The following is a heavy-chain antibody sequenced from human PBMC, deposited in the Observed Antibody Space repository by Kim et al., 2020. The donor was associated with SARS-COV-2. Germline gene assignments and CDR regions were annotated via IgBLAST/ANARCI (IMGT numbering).Heavy chain of an antibody. CDR2: IIPIFGTA. J-gene: IGHJ3*02. CDR1: GGTFSSYA. V-gene: IGHV1-69*13. D-gene: IGHD3-22*01. CDR3: ASRLLAHNAFDI. Sequence: SVKVSCKASGGTFSSYAISWVRQAPGQGLEWMGGIIPIFGTANYAQKFQGRVTITADESTSTAYMELSSLRSEDTAVYYCASRLLAHNAFDIWGQGTMVTVSS.